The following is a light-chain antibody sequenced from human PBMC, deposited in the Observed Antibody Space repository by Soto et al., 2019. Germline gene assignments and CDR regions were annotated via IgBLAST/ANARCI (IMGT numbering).Light chain of an antibody. CDR2: DAS. CDR1: QSISTW. CDR3: QQLNSRGT. Sequence: DIQMTQSPSTLSASVGGRVTITCRASQSISTWLAWYQQKPGKAPKLLIYDASNLENGVPSRFSGSGSGTDFTLTISSLQPEDFATYYCQQLNSRGTFGGGTKVDI. V-gene: IGKV1-5*01. J-gene: IGKJ4*01.